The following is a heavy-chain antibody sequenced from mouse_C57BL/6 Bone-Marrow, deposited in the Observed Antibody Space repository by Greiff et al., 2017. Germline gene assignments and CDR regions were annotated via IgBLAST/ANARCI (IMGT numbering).Heavy chain of an antibody. J-gene: IGHJ4*01. D-gene: IGHD1-1*01. Sequence: EVNVVESGGDLVKPGGSLKLSCAASGFTFSSYGMSWVRQTPDKRLEWVATISSGGSYTYYPDSVKGRFTISRDNAKNTLYLQMSSLKSEDTAMYYCARHYYGSSYAMDYWGQGTSVTVSS. V-gene: IGHV5-6*01. CDR3: ARHYYGSSYAMDY. CDR2: ISSGGSYT. CDR1: GFTFSSYG.